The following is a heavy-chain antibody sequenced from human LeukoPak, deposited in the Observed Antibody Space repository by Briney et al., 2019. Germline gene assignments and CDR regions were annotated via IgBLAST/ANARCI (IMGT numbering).Heavy chain of an antibody. D-gene: IGHD4-17*01. CDR2: IRYDGRNK. Sequence: GGSLRLSCAASGFTFSTYGMHWVRQAPGKGLEWVAFIRYDGRNKYYADSVKGRFTISRDNSKNTLCLQMNSLRAEDTAVYYCAKEVWPTVTTPGHTHFDYWGQGTLVTVSS. CDR1: GFTFSTYG. V-gene: IGHV3-30*02. J-gene: IGHJ4*02. CDR3: AKEVWPTVTTPGHTHFDY.